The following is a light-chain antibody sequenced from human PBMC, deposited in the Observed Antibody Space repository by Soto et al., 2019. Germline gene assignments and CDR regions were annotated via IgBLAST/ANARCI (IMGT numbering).Light chain of an antibody. Sequence: EIVMTQSPATLSVSPGERATLSCRASQSVSSSYLAWYQQKPGQAPRLLIYGASSRATGIPDRFSGSGSGTDFTLTISRLEPEDFAVYYGQQYNRWPPITVGQGTRLEIK. J-gene: IGKJ5*01. CDR2: GAS. CDR3: QQYNRWPPIT. V-gene: IGKV3-20*01. CDR1: QSVSSSY.